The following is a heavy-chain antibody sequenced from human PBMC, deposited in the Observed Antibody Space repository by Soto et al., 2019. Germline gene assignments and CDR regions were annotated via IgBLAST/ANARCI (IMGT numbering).Heavy chain of an antibody. D-gene: IGHD3-16*01. V-gene: IGHV1-3*01. CDR3: ARDPGDDSDAFYI. CDR1: GYTFTSYA. CDR2: INAGNGNT. J-gene: IGHJ3*02. Sequence: QVQLVQSGAEVKKPGSSVKVSCKASGYTFTSYAMHWVRQAPGQRLEWMGWINAGNGNTKYSQKFQGRVTITRDTSASTAYMELSSLRSEDTAVYHCARDPGDDSDAFYIWGQGTMVTVSS.